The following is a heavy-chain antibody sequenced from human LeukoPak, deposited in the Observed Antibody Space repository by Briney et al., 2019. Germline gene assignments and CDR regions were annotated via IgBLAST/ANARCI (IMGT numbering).Heavy chain of an antibody. V-gene: IGHV3-30*18. CDR2: ISHDGNSK. J-gene: IGHJ4*02. D-gene: IGHD1-26*01. Sequence: QPGGSLRLSCAASGFTFSDFGMHWVRQAPGKGLESVAVISHDGNSKYSADSVKGRFTISRDNSKNTLYLQMDSLRVEDTAVYYCAKDRSYSGYEPLDHWGQGTLVSVSS. CDR1: GFTFSDFG. CDR3: AKDRSYSGYEPLDH.